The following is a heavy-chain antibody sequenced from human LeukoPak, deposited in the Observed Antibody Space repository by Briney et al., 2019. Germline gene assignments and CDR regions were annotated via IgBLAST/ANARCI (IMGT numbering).Heavy chain of an antibody. J-gene: IGHJ4*02. V-gene: IGHV3-21*01. CDR1: GFSFSSYT. CDR3: ARGLSVADSFDY. Sequence: GGSLRLSCAASGFSFSSYTMNWVRQAPGKGLEWVSIISSSSSYIYYADSVKGRFTISRDNAKNALYLQMNSLRVEDTAVYYCARGLSVADSFDYWGQGTLVTVSS. D-gene: IGHD6-19*01. CDR2: ISSSSSYI.